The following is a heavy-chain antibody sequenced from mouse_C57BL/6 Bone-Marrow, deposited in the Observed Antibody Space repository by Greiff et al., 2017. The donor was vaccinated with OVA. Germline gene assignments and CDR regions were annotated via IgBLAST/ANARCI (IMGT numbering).Heavy chain of an antibody. CDR2: ISSGGSST. V-gene: IGHV5-6*01. J-gene: IGHJ3*01. CDR3: ARHGYYSFAY. CDR1: GFTFSSYG. Sequence: EVQGVESGGDLVKPGGSLKLSCAASGFTFSSYGMSWVRQTPDKRLEWVATISSGGSSTYYPDSVKGRFTISRDNAKNTLYLQMSSLKSEDTAMYYCARHGYYSFAYWGQGTLVTVSA. D-gene: IGHD2-3*01.